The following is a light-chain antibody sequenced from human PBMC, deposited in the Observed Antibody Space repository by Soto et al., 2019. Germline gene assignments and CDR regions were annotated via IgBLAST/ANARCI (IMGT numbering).Light chain of an antibody. V-gene: IGLV2-11*01. Sequence: QAVRTQPRAVTGSPGQSVTIFSTGTSSEVGVYNYVSWYQQYPGKAPKIMIYDVSKRPSGVPDRFSGSKSDNTASLTISGLQAEDEADYYCCSYAGGYTFVFGIGTKV. CDR2: DVS. J-gene: IGLJ1*01. CDR1: SSEVGVYNY. CDR3: CSYAGGYTFV.